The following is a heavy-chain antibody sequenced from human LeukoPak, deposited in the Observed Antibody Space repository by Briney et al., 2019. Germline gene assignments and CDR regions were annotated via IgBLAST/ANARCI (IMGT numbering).Heavy chain of an antibody. J-gene: IGHJ6*02. Sequence: SETLSLTCTVSGGSISSSSYYWGWIRQPPGKGLEWIGSIYYSGSTYYNPSLKSRVTISVDTSKNQFSLKLSSVTAADTAVYYCARVNVLLWFGDPPMGGMDVWGQGTTVTVSS. CDR1: GGSISSSSYY. CDR2: IYYSGST. CDR3: ARVNVLLWFGDPPMGGMDV. D-gene: IGHD3-10*01. V-gene: IGHV4-39*01.